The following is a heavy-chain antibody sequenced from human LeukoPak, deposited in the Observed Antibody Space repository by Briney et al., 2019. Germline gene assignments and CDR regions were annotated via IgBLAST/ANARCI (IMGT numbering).Heavy chain of an antibody. J-gene: IGHJ6*02. D-gene: IGHD2/OR15-2a*01. CDR1: GFTVSSNY. CDR2: IYSGGST. V-gene: IGHV3-66*01. CDR3: ARDLSSSPYYYGMDV. Sequence: PGGSLRLSCAASGFTVSSNYMSWVRQAPGKGLEWVSVIYSGGSTHYADSVKGRFTISRDNSKNTLYLQMNSLRAEDTAVYYCARDLSSSPYYYGMDVWGQGTTVTVSS.